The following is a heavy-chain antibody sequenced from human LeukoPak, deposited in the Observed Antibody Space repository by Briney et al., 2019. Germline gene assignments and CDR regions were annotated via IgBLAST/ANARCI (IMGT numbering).Heavy chain of an antibody. V-gene: IGHV1-69*13. CDR2: IIPIFGTA. D-gene: IGHD1-26*01. CDR1: GGTFSSYA. CDR3: ARDRMVGATNFDY. Sequence: VASVKVSCKASGGTFSSYATSWVRQAPGQGLEWMGGIIPIFGTANYAQKFQGRVTITADESTSTAYMELSSPRSEDTAVYYCARDRMVGATNFDYWGQGTLVTVSS. J-gene: IGHJ4*02.